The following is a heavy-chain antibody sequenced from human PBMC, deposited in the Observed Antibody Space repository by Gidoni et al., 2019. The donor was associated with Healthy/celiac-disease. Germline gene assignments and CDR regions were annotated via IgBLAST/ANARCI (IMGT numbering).Heavy chain of an antibody. V-gene: IGHV2-5*01. D-gene: IGHD1-26*01. Sequence: QITLKESGPTLVKPTQNLTLTCTFSGFSLSTPGVCVGWIRQPPGKALEWLVLIYWNDEKRNSPFLKSRVTITKDTSKNQVVLTMTNMGPVDTATYYCAHRHLVAADAFDVWGQGTMVTVSS. CDR2: IYWNDEK. CDR3: AHRHLVAADAFDV. CDR1: GFSLSTPGVC. J-gene: IGHJ3*01.